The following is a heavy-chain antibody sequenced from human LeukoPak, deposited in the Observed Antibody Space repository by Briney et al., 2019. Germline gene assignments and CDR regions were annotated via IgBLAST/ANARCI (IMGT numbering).Heavy chain of an antibody. V-gene: IGHV4-59*01. CDR3: ARDDCSGGSCYLPPGYFDL. D-gene: IGHD2-15*01. CDR2: IYYSGST. J-gene: IGHJ2*01. Sequence: PSETLSLTCTVSGGSISSYYWSWIRQPPGKGLEWIGYIYYSGSTNYNPSLKSRVTISVDTSKNQFSLKLSSVTAADTAVYYCARDDCSGGSCYLPPGYFDLWGRGTLVTVSS. CDR1: GGSISSYY.